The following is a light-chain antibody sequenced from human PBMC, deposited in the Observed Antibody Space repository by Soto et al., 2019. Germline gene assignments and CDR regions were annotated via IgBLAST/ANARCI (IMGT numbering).Light chain of an antibody. CDR3: QQYNSYPS. J-gene: IGKJ4*01. CDR2: KAS. CDR1: QSISSW. V-gene: IGKV1-5*03. Sequence: IQMTQSPSTLSASVGDRVTITCRASQSISSWLAWYQPKPGKAPKLLIYKASSLESGVPSRFSGSGAGTEFTLTISSLQPDDFATYYCQQYNSYPSFGGGTKVEIK.